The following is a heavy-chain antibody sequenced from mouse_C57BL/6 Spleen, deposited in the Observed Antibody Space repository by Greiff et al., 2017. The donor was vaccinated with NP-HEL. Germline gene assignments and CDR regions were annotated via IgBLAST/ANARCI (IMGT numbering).Heavy chain of an antibody. V-gene: IGHV5-17*01. Sequence: EVKLMESGGGLVKPGGSLKLSCAASGFTFSDYGMHWVRQAPEKGLEWVAYISSGSSTIYYADTVKGRFTISRDNAKTTLFLQMTSLRSEDTAMYYCARAGYYFDYWGQGTTLTVSS. CDR2: ISSGSSTI. CDR3: ARAGYYFDY. D-gene: IGHD4-1*01. CDR1: GFTFSDYG. J-gene: IGHJ2*01.